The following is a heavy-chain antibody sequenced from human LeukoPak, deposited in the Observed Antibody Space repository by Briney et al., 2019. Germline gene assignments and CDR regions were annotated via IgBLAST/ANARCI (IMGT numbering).Heavy chain of an antibody. CDR3: ARDRNVDTAMVTYY. CDR1: GYTFTSSG. V-gene: IGHV1-18*01. Sequence: ASVKVSCKASGYTFTSSGISWVRQAPGQGLEWMGWTSAYNGNTNYAQKLQGRVTMTTDTSTSTAYMELRSLRSDDTAVYYCARDRNVDTAMVTYYWGQGTLVTVSS. J-gene: IGHJ4*02. D-gene: IGHD5-18*01. CDR2: TSAYNGNT.